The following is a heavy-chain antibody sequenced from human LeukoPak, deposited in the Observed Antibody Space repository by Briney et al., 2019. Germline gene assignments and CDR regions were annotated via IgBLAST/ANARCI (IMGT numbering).Heavy chain of an antibody. CDR2: IYYSGST. CDR1: GGSISSSSYY. CDR3: ASRNGYYDSSGYLERDY. Sequence: SETLSLTCTVSGGSISSSSYYWGWIRQPPGKGLEWIGSIYYSGSTYYNPSLKSRVTISVDKSKNQFSLKLSSVTAADTAVYYCASRNGYYDSSGYLERDYWGQGTLVTVSS. J-gene: IGHJ4*02. V-gene: IGHV4-39*07. D-gene: IGHD3-22*01.